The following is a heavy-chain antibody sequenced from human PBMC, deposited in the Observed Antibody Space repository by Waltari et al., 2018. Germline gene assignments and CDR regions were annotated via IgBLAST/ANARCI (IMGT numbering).Heavy chain of an antibody. D-gene: IGHD1-20*01. CDR1: GFPFPTYE. CDR3: ARAAITGTGFDF. J-gene: IGHJ4*02. V-gene: IGHV3-48*03. CDR2: ISSSGTSI. Sequence: EMQLVESGGGLVQPGGSLRLSCAACGFPFPTYEMNWVRQAPGKGLEWISYISSSGTSIYYADSVKGRFTISRDNAQDSLYLQMNSLRAEDTAVYYCARAAITGTGFDFWGQGSLVTVSS.